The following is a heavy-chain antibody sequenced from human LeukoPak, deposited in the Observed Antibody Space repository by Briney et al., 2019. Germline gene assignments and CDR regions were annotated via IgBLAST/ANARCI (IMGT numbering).Heavy chain of an antibody. CDR2: ISSSSSYI. CDR1: GFTFSSYS. Sequence: GGCLRPSCAASGFTFSSYSMNWFRQAPGKGLEWVSSISSSSSYIYYADSVKGRFTISRDNAKNSLYLKMNSLRAEATAVYYCAGDHADSRVFDYWGQGTLFTVSS. J-gene: IGHJ4*02. D-gene: IGHD6-13*01. CDR3: AGDHADSRVFDY. V-gene: IGHV3-21*01.